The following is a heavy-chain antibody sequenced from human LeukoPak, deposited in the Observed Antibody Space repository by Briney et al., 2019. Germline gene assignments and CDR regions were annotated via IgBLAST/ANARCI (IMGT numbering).Heavy chain of an antibody. CDR1: GGSLSGFY. Sequence: SETLSLTCAVYGGSLSGFYCTWIRQPPGLGLEWIGEFSHGGNTNYNPSLKSRVTISADTSKKQFSLNLTSVTAADTAVYYCARGSATYSITPYNYWGQGTLVTVSS. CDR2: FSHGGNT. D-gene: IGHD6-13*01. J-gene: IGHJ4*02. V-gene: IGHV4-34*01. CDR3: ARGSATYSITPYNY.